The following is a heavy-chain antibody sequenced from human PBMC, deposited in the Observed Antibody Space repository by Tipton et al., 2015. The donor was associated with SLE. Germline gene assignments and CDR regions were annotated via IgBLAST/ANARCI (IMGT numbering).Heavy chain of an antibody. V-gene: IGHV5-51*01. CDR2: IYPGDSDT. J-gene: IGHJ5*02. D-gene: IGHD3-10*01. CDR3: ARHDRNLYYDGSGPPPGWFDP. Sequence: VQLVQSGVEVKKPGESLKISCKGSGFSFPIYWIGWVRQMPGKGLEWMGIIYPGDSDTKYSPSFQGQVTISADKSISTAYLQWSSLKASDTAMYYCARHDRNLYYDGSGPPPGWFDPWGQGTLVTVSS. CDR1: GFSFPIYW.